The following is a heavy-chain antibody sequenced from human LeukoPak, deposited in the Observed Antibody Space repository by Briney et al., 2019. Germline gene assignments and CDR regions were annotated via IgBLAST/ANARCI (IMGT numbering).Heavy chain of an antibody. J-gene: IGHJ3*02. CDR2: IKQDGSEK. CDR3: ARDGPGSSGYDAFDI. CDR1: GFTFSSYW. Sequence: PGGSLRLSCAASGFTFSSYWMSWVRQAPGKGLEWVANIKQDGSEKYYVDSVKGRFTISRDNAKNSLYLQMNSLRAEDTAVYYCARDGPGSSGYDAFDIWGQGTMVTVSS. D-gene: IGHD3-22*01. V-gene: IGHV3-7*01.